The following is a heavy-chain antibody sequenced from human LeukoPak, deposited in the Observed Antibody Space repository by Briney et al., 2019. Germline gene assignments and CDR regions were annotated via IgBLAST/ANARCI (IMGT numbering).Heavy chain of an antibody. V-gene: IGHV3-48*01. Sequence: PGGSLRLSCAASGFTFSSYSMNWVRQAPGKGLEWVSHIGISSDTIYYADSVKGRFTISRDNAKNSLSLQMNCLRAEDTAVYYCARDLYGDYVFDYWGQGALVTVSS. J-gene: IGHJ4*02. CDR2: IGISSDTI. CDR3: ARDLYGDYVFDY. D-gene: IGHD4-17*01. CDR1: GFTFSSYS.